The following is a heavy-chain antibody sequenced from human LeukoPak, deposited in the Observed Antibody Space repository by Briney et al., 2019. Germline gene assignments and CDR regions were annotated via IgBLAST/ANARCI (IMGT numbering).Heavy chain of an antibody. CDR3: GRVGTLYCTSTSCFDY. Sequence: GASVKVSCXASGYSFIGYYMHWVRQAPGQGLEWMGWLNPNSGGTNYAQKFQGRVTMTRDTSISTAYMELSRLTSDDTAVYYCGRVGTLYCTSTSCFDYWGQGTLVTVSS. D-gene: IGHD2-2*01. J-gene: IGHJ4*02. CDR1: GYSFIGYY. V-gene: IGHV1-2*02. CDR2: LNPNSGGT.